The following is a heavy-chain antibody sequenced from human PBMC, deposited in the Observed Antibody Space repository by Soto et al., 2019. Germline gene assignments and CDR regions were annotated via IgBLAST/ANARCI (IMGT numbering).Heavy chain of an antibody. Sequence: GESLKISCKGSGFNFPTSWIGWVRQMPGQGLEWMGIIYPADSDTRYSPSFQGQVTMSADKSISTAYLQWSSLKASDTAMYYCARPSLSGRGIYDSWGQGTLVTVSS. CDR3: ARPSLSGRGIYDS. CDR2: IYPADSDT. V-gene: IGHV5-51*01. D-gene: IGHD1-26*01. CDR1: GFNFPTSW. J-gene: IGHJ4*02.